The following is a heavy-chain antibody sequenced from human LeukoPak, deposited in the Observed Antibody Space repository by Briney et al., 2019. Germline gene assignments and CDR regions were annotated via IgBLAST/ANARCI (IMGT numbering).Heavy chain of an antibody. Sequence: SETLSLTCTVSGGSISSSSYYWGWIRQPPGKGLEWIGSIYYSGSTYYNPSLKSRVTISVDTSKNQFSLKLSSVTAADTAGYYCARGAGGRWLQLRGYFDYWGQGTLVTVSS. CDR2: IYYSGST. CDR1: GGSISSSSYY. D-gene: IGHD5-24*01. J-gene: IGHJ4*02. V-gene: IGHV4-39*07. CDR3: ARGAGGRWLQLRGYFDY.